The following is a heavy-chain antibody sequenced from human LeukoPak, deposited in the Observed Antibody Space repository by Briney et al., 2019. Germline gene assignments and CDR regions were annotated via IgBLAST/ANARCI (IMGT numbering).Heavy chain of an antibody. J-gene: IGHJ3*02. Sequence: SVKVSCKASGGTFSSYAISWVRQAPGQGLEWMGGIIPIFGTANYAQKFQGRVTITTDESTSTAYMELSSLRSEDTAVYYCAGPGIVGATTDAFDIWGQGTMVTVSS. CDR3: AGPGIVGATTDAFDI. CDR2: IIPIFGTA. V-gene: IGHV1-69*05. CDR1: GGTFSSYA. D-gene: IGHD1-26*01.